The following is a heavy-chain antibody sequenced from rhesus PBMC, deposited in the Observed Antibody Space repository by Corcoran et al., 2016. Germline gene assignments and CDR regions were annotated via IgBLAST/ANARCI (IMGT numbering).Heavy chain of an antibody. V-gene: IGHV4-76*01. CDR3: ARDLGSWSGRYFDY. Sequence: QVQLQESGPGVVKPSETLSLTCAVSGGSISGGYDWSWIRQPPGKGLEWIGYIYGSSRSTNYNPSLKNRVTISKDASKNEFSLKLSSVTAADTAVYYCARDLGSWSGRYFDYWGQGVLVTVSS. CDR2: IYGSSRST. D-gene: IGHD6-13*01. CDR1: GGSISGGYD. J-gene: IGHJ4*01.